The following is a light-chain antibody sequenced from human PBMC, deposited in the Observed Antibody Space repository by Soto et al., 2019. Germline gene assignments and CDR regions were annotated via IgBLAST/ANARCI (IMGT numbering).Light chain of an antibody. CDR1: SSDVGGYNY. Sequence: QSVLTQPPSASGSPGQSVTISCTGTSSDVGGYNYVSWYQQHPGKAPKLMIYEVTKRPSGVPDRFSGSKSVNTASLTVSGLQAEDEADYYCSSHAGINNVVFGGGTKLTVL. V-gene: IGLV2-8*01. J-gene: IGLJ3*02. CDR3: SSHAGINNVV. CDR2: EVT.